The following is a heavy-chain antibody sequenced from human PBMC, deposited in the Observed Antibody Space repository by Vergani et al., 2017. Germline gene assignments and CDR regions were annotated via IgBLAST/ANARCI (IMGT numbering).Heavy chain of an antibody. CDR1: GGSISSSSYY. CDR3: ARPRYCSGGSGGAFDI. D-gene: IGHD2-15*01. V-gene: IGHV4-39*01. J-gene: IGHJ3*02. CDR2: IYYSGST. Sequence: QLQLQESGPGLVKPSETLSLTCTVSGGSISSSSYYWGWIRQPPGKGLEWIGSIYYSGSTYYNPSLKSRVTISVDTSKNQFSLKLSSVTAADTAVYYCARPRYCSGGSGGAFDIWGQGTMVTVSS.